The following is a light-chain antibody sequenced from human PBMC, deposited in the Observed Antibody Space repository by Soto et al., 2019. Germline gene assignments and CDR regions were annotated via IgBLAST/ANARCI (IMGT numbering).Light chain of an antibody. Sequence: QLVLTQSPSASASLGASVKLTCTLSSGHSTYAIAWHQQQPEKGPRYLMKLNSDGSHMKGDGIPDRFSGSSSGAERYLTISSLQSEDEADYYCQTWGTGFHVVFGGGTKVTVL. CDR2: LNSDGSH. J-gene: IGLJ2*01. CDR1: SGHSTYA. V-gene: IGLV4-69*01. CDR3: QTWGTGFHVV.